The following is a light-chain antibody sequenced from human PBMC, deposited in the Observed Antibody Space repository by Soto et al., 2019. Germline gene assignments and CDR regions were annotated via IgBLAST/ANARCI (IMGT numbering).Light chain of an antibody. J-gene: IGLJ2*01. CDR2: EVS. Sequence: QSALTQPPSVSGSPGQSVAISCTGTSSDVGTYDRVSWYQQPPGTAPKLIIYEVSNRPSGVPDRFSGSKSGNTASLTISGLQAEDEADYYCSSFTSDTTRVFGRGTKLTVL. V-gene: IGLV2-18*02. CDR1: SSDVGTYDR. CDR3: SSFTSDTTRV.